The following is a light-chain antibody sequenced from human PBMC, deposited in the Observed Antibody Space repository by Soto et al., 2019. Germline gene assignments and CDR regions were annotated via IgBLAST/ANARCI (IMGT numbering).Light chain of an antibody. V-gene: IGLV2-14*01. CDR2: EVS. J-gene: IGLJ1*01. CDR3: TSDTSVILYV. Sequence: QSALTQPASVSGSPGQAITIYCTGTSSDVGGYNYVSWYQQHPGTAPNRMIYEVSNRPSGISNRFSGSKSGNTASLTSSGLQAVDEAEDYCTSDTSVILYVFRPGTNLTVL. CDR1: SSDVGGYNY.